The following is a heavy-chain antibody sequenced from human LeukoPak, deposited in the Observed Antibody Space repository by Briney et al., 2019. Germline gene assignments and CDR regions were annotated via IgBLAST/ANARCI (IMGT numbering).Heavy chain of an antibody. CDR1: GGSFSGYL. J-gene: IGHJ5*02. CDR3: ARARQNPYFEERRRGNWFDP. Sequence: PSETLSPTCAVYGGSFSGYLWSWLRQPPGKGLEWIGDINHNGGTNYNPSLKSRVTISVDTSKNQFSLKLSSVTAADTAVYYCARARQNPYFEERRRGNWFDPWGQGTLVTVSS. CDR2: INHNGGT. D-gene: IGHD3-9*01. V-gene: IGHV4-34*01.